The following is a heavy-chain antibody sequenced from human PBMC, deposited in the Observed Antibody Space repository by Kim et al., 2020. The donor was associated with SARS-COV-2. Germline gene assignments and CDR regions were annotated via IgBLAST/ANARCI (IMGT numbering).Heavy chain of an antibody. Sequence: GRVTITADESTSTAYMELSSLRSEDTAVYYCAREPYYYDSSGYYYYYFDYWGQGTLVTVSS. V-gene: IGHV1-69*01. J-gene: IGHJ4*02. D-gene: IGHD3-22*01. CDR3: AREPYYYDSSGYYYYYFDY.